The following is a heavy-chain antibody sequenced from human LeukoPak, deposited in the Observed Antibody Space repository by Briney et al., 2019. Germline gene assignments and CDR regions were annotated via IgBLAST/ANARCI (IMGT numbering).Heavy chain of an antibody. Sequence: PSQTLSLTCTVSAGSISSGSYYWSWIRQPAGKGLEWIGRIHTTGSTNYNPSLKSRVTISADTSKNQFSLKLSSVTAADTAVYYCATVAGSVAALVWVQGTMVTVSS. CDR2: IHTTGST. V-gene: IGHV4-61*02. D-gene: IGHD3-10*01. J-gene: IGHJ3*01. CDR1: AGSISSGSYY. CDR3: ATVAGSVAALV.